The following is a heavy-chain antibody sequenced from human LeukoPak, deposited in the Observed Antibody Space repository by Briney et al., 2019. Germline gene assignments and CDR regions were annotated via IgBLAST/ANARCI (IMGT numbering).Heavy chain of an antibody. J-gene: IGHJ4*02. CDR2: ISPTGGST. V-gene: IGHV1-46*01. CDR1: GYTFTGYF. Sequence: GASVKVSCKASGYTFTGYFMHWVRQAPGQGLEWMGIISPTGGSTSYAQKFQGRVTMTRDTSTSTVYMELSSLSSEDTAVYYCASEAYSSSSRITYFDYWGQGTLVTVSS. D-gene: IGHD6-6*01. CDR3: ASEAYSSSSRITYFDY.